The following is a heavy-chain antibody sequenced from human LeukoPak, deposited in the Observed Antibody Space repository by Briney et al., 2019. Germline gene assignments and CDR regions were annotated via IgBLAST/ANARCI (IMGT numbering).Heavy chain of an antibody. CDR2: IYTSGST. J-gene: IGHJ3*02. Sequence: PSETLSLTCTVSGGSISSGSYYWSWIRQPAGKGLEWIGRIYTSGSTNYNPSLKSRVTISVDTSKNQFSLKLSSVTAADTAVYYCARDWQQDAFDIWGQGTMVTVSS. V-gene: IGHV4-61*02. CDR3: ARDWQQDAFDI. D-gene: IGHD6-13*01. CDR1: GGSISSGSYY.